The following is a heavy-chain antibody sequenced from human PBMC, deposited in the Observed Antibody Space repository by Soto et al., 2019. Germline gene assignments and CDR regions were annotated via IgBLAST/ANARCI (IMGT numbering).Heavy chain of an antibody. CDR2: IYHAGST. Sequence: SETLSLTCTVSGGSISTSSFYWAWIRQPPGKGLEWIGSIYHAGSTDYKPSLKSRVTISVDTSKNQFSLKLSSVTAADTAVYYCARLGPLREFDWLSMEGWLEPWGQGTLVTVSS. CDR3: ARLGPLREFDWLSMEGWLEP. J-gene: IGHJ5*02. V-gene: IGHV4-39*07. CDR1: GGSISTSSFY. D-gene: IGHD3-9*01.